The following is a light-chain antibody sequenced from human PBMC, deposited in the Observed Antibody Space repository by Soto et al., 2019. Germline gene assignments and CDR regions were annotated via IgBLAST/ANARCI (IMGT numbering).Light chain of an antibody. V-gene: IGLV2-14*03. CDR3: SSFASSTPPVV. Sequence: HSALTQPASVSGTPGQSITLSCAGTNNDVGTYNFVSWYQHHPGKAPKLILYDGNNLPSGISTRFSGSKSCVTASLTLSGLQPEAVADDFCSSFASSTPPVVFGGGTQLTVL. J-gene: IGLJ7*01. CDR1: NNDVGTYNF. CDR2: DGN.